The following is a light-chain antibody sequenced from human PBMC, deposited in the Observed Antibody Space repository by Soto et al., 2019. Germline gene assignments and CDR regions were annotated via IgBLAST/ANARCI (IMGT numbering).Light chain of an antibody. CDR3: AAWDDSLNGYV. J-gene: IGLJ1*01. Sequence: QSVLTQPPSASGTPGQRVTISCPGSSSNIGSNTVNWYQQLPGTAPKLLIYSHNQRPSGVPDRFSGSKSGTSASLAISGLQSEDEADYYCAAWDDSLNGYVFGTGTKLTVL. CDR2: SHN. CDR1: SSNIGSNT. V-gene: IGLV1-44*01.